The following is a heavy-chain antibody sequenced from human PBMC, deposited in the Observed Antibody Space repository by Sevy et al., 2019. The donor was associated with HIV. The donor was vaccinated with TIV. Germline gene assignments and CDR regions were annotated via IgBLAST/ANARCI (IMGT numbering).Heavy chain of an antibody. CDR2: IYHTGKT. D-gene: IGHD2-21*02. V-gene: IGHV4-39*01. CDR3: ARQSQRGKVAVPAQAHFFDY. CDR1: GGSIASSTYY. J-gene: IGHJ4*02. Sequence: SETLSLTCTVSGGSIASSTYYWAWIRQPPGKGLEWIGSIYHTGKTYYSPSLESRLTISADTSKVKFSLRLTSVAAADTAVYYCARQSQRGKVAVPAQAHFFDYWGQGTLVTVSS.